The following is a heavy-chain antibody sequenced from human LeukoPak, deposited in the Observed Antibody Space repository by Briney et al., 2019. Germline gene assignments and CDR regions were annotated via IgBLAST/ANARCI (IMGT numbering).Heavy chain of an antibody. CDR2: INPNSGDT. D-gene: IGHD6-13*01. CDR1: GYSLTGYY. V-gene: IGHV1-2*02. Sequence: ASVTVSCKASGYSLTGYYMHWLRQAPGQGLEWMGWINPNSGDTGYAQKFQGRVTMTRDMSISTIYMELTRLRSDDTALYYCARWDGYSSSPDYWGQGTLVTVSS. CDR3: ARWDGYSSSPDY. J-gene: IGHJ4*02.